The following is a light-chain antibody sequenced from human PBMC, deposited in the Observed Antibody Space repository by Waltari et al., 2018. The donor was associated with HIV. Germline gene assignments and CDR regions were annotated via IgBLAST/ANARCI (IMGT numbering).Light chain of an antibody. CDR2: YGS. V-gene: IGKV1-33*01. Sequence: IQITQFPSSLSPSVGHRVTITCLASQDIGNSLNWYQQKPAEAPKLLIYYGSNLETGVPSSFSGSGSGTYFTFTIARLQPEDVATYFCKQYDNLPITFGQGTRLEIK. CDR1: QDIGNS. J-gene: IGKJ5*01. CDR3: KQYDNLPIT.